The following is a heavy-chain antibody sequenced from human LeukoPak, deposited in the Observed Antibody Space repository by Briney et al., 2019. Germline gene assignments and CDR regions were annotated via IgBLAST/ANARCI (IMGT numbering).Heavy chain of an antibody. CDR1: GASISNYY. V-gene: IGHV4-4*09. D-gene: IGHD1-26*01. Sequence: PSETLSPTCTVSGASISNYYWSWIRQTPEKGLEWMGHIHSSGGSSYYPSLKSRLTLSIDTSRNQLSLKLPSVTAAHTAVYFCARLGSYHDFWGQGALVTVSS. J-gene: IGHJ4*02. CDR3: ARLGSYHDF. CDR2: IHSSGGS.